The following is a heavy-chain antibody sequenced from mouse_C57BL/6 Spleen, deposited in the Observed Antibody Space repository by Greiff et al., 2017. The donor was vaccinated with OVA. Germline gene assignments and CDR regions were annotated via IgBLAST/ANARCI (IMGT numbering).Heavy chain of an antibody. CDR1: GYAFSSSW. Sequence: QVQLQQSGPELVKPGASVKISCKASGYAFSSSWMNWVKQRPGKGLEWIGRIYPGDGDTNYNGKFKGKATLTADKSSSTAYMQLSSLTSEDSAVYFCARGDPPNYWGQGPTLTVSS. CDR3: ARGDPPNY. CDR2: IYPGDGDT. V-gene: IGHV1-82*01. J-gene: IGHJ2*01. D-gene: IGHD3-3*01.